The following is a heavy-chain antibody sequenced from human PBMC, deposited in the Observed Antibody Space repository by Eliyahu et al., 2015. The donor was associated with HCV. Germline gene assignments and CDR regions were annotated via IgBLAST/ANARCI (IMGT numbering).Heavy chain of an antibody. CDR3: TRGGNFGDHDA. CDR1: GFTFSTVS. V-gene: IGHV3-21*01. CDR2: ISYSSAHI. D-gene: IGHD4-17*01. J-gene: IGHJ5*02. Sequence: EVHLVESGGGLVKPGGSLXLSCGASGFTFSTVSMNWVRQAPGEGLKFVSSISYSSAHIYYADSVKGRFTISRDNAKNLLFLQMNSLRAEDTAVYYCTRGGNFGDHDAWGQGTLVTVSA.